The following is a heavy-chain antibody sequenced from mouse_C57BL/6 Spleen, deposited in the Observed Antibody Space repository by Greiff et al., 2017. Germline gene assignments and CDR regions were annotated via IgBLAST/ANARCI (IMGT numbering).Heavy chain of an antibody. CDR2: ISSGGDYI. Sequence: EVKLVESGEGLVKPGGSLKLSCAASGFTFSSYAMSWVRQTPEKRLEWVAYISSGGDYIYYADTVQGRFTISRDNARKTLYLQMSSLKSEDTAMYYCTRDAPLYYYGSSYVDYAMDYWGQGTSVTVSS. CDR3: TRDAPLYYYGSSYVDYAMDY. J-gene: IGHJ4*01. V-gene: IGHV5-9-1*02. CDR1: GFTFSSYA. D-gene: IGHD1-1*01.